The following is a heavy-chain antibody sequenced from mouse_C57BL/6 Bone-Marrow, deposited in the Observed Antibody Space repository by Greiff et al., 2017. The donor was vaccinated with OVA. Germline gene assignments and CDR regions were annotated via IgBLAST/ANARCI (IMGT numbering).Heavy chain of an antibody. Sequence: QVQLQQSGAELARPGASVKLSCKASGYTFTSYGISWVKQRTGQGLEWIGEIYPRSGNTYYNEKFKGKATLTADKSSSTAYMELRSLTSEDSAVYFCASPGSVYAMDYWGQGTSVTVSS. CDR2: IYPRSGNT. CDR1: GYTFTSYG. V-gene: IGHV1-81*01. CDR3: ASPGSVYAMDY. J-gene: IGHJ4*01. D-gene: IGHD4-1*01.